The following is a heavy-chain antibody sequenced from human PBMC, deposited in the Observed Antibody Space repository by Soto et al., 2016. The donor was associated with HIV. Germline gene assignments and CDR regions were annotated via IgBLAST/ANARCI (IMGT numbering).Heavy chain of an antibody. CDR3: AREARMVEGFVPVGGLGYHHYYMDV. CDR1: GYSISGGYY. Sequence: QVQLQESGPGLVKPSETLSLTCAVSGYSISGGYYWGWIRQPPGKGLEWIGTVDYSGSTDYNPSLKSRLIVSIDTSKNQFSLKLSAVTAADTAVYYCAREARMVEGFVPVGGLGYHHYYMDVWGKGTTGHRLL. J-gene: IGHJ6*03. D-gene: IGHD3-16*01. CDR2: VDYSGST. V-gene: IGHV4-38-2*02.